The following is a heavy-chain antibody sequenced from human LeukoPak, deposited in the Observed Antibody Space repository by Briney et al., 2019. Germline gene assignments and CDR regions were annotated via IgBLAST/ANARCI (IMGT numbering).Heavy chain of an antibody. J-gene: IGHJ4*02. CDR3: ARVLIAATGGDY. Sequence: GGSLRLSCAASGFTFSSHWMHWVRQAPGKGLVWVSRINTDRSTTSYADSVKGRFTISRDNAKNTVYLQMNSLRADDTAVYYCARVLIAATGGDYWGQGTLVTVFS. D-gene: IGHD6-13*01. CDR2: INTDRSTT. CDR1: GFTFSSHW. V-gene: IGHV3-74*01.